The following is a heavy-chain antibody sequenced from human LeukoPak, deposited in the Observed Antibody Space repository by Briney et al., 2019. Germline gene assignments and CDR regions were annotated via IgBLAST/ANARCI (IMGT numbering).Heavy chain of an antibody. CDR2: ISSSSSYI. Sequence: GGSLRLSCAASRFTFSSYSMNWVRQAPGKGLEWVSSISSSSSYIYYADSVKGRFTISRDNAKNSLYLQMNSLRAEDTAVYYCARDPGYYDSSGYLDYWGQGTLVTVSS. CDR3: ARDPGYYDSSGYLDY. V-gene: IGHV3-21*01. J-gene: IGHJ4*02. CDR1: RFTFSSYS. D-gene: IGHD3-22*01.